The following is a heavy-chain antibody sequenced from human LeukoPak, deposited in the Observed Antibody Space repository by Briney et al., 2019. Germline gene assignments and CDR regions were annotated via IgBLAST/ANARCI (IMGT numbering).Heavy chain of an antibody. CDR3: ARDLSRLDAFDI. CDR2: INPSGGST. J-gene: IGHJ3*02. CDR1: GYTLTELS. V-gene: IGHV1-46*01. Sequence: GASVKVSCKVSGYTLTELSMHWVRQAPGQGLEWMGIINPSGGSTSYAQKFQGRVTMTRDMSTSTVYMELSSLRSEDTAVYYCARDLSRLDAFDIWGQGTMVTVSS.